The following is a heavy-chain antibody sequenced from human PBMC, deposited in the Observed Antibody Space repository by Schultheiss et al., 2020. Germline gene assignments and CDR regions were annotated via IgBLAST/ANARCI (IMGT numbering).Heavy chain of an antibody. V-gene: IGHV3-21*01. CDR1: GFTFSSYS. D-gene: IGHD6-19*01. J-gene: IGHJ6*03. CDR2: ISSSSSYI. CDR3: ARAAYSSGWYPHMDV. Sequence: GGSLRLSCAASGFTFSSYSMNWVRQAPGKGLEWVSSISSSSSYIYYADSVKGRFTISRDNAKNSLYLQMNSLRAEDTAVYYCARAAYSSGWYPHMDVWGKGTTVTVSS.